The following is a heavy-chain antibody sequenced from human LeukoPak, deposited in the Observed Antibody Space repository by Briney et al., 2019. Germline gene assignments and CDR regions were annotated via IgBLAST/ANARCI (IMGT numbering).Heavy chain of an antibody. CDR1: GFTFASYS. CDR3: ARTGVLWFGDPLAFDI. CDR2: IISSGGTI. Sequence: GGSLRLSCAASGFTFASYSIYWVRQAPGKGLEWVSYIISSGGTIYYADSVKGRFTISRDNVQNSVYLQMNSPRAEDTAVYYCARTGVLWFGDPLAFDIWGQGTMVTVSS. V-gene: IGHV3-48*01. D-gene: IGHD3-10*01. J-gene: IGHJ3*02.